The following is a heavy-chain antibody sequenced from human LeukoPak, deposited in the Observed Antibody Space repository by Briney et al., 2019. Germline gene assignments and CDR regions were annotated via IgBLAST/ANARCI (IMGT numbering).Heavy chain of an antibody. CDR2: IYYSGST. J-gene: IGHJ5*02. Sequence: PSQTLSLTCTVSGGSISSGDYYWSWIRQPPGKGLEWIGYIYYSGSTYYNPSLKSRVTISVDTSKNQLSLKLSSVTAADTAVYYCARDRRGSGSYYPPARNWFDPWGQGTLVTVSS. CDR1: GGSISSGDYY. CDR3: ARDRRGSGSYYPPARNWFDP. D-gene: IGHD3-10*01. V-gene: IGHV4-30-4*01.